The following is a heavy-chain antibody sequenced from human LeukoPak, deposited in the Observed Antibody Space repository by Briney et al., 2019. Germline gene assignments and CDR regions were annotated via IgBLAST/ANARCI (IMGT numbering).Heavy chain of an antibody. D-gene: IGHD7-27*01. CDR1: GGSISSYY. CDR3: ARGTGDRAFDI. CDR2: ISYSGST. Sequence: SETLSLTCTVSGGSISSYYWTWIRQPPGKGLEWIGYISYSGSTNCNPSLKSRVTTSVDTSKNQFSLNLSSVTAADTAVYYCARGTGDRAFDIWGQGTMVTVSS. J-gene: IGHJ3*02. V-gene: IGHV4-59*01.